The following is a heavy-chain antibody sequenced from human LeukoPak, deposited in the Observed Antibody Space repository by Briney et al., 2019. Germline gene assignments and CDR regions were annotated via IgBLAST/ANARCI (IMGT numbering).Heavy chain of an antibody. V-gene: IGHV3-23*01. D-gene: IGHD3-16*01. J-gene: IGHJ4*02. CDR3: AKDDWGSIYVGNFVY. CDR1: GFTFSTYA. CDR2: ISGSGGST. Sequence: PGGSLRLSCAASGFTFSTYAMIWVRQAPGKGLEWVSAISGSGGSTYYADSVKGRFTISRDNSKNTLYLQMNSLRAEDTAVYYCAKDDWGSIYVGNFVYWGQGTLVTVSS.